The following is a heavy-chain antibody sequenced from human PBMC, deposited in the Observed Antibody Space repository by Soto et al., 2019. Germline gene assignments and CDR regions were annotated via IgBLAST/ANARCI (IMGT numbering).Heavy chain of an antibody. CDR2: ISWNSVTI. D-gene: IGHD1-26*01. CDR1: GFNFDDHA. V-gene: IGHV3-9*01. Sequence: EVQLVESGGGLAQPGWSRRLSCAASGFNFDDHAMHWVRQTPGKGLEWVSGISWNSVTINYAHSIKGRFTISRDNAKRTLYLQMNNLRPADTAMYFCVRSSGSQPRAGWFDPWGQGTLVTVS. CDR3: VRSSGSQPRAGWFDP. J-gene: IGHJ5*02.